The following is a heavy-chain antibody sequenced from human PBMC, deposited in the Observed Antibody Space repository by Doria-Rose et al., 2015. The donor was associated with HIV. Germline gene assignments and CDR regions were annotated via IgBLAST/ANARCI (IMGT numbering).Heavy chain of an antibody. V-gene: IGHV3-23*01. J-gene: IGHJ4*02. Sequence: YAMHWVRQAPGKGLEWVSSISASGDDMYYADFVKGRFTVSRDNSKNTLYLQVSSLRADDTAIYYCAKEVRAGYNYGGVDYWGQGTLVTVSS. CDR3: AKEVRAGYNYGGVDY. CDR1: YA. D-gene: IGHD5-18*01. CDR2: ISASGDDM.